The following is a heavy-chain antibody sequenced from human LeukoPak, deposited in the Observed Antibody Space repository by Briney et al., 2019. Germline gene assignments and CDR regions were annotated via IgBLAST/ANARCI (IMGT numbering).Heavy chain of an antibody. CDR1: GFTFSSYA. V-gene: IGHV3-23*01. J-gene: IGHJ4*02. CDR2: ISGSGGST. D-gene: IGHD1-20*01. CDR3: AKPAGNLITGMADY. Sequence: GGSLRLSCAASGFTFSSYAMSWVRQAPGKGLEWVSAISGSGGSTYYADSVKGRFIISRDNSKNTLYLQMNSLRAEDTAVYYCAKPAGNLITGMADYWGQGTLVTVSS.